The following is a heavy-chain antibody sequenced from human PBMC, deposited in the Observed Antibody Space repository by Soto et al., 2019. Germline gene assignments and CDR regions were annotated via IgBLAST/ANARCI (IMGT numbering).Heavy chain of an antibody. CDR3: AREQYYYGSGSYYKGPRYFDY. D-gene: IGHD3-10*01. Sequence: ASVKVSCKASGYTFTSYCISWVLQAPGQGLEWMGWISAYNGNTNYAQKLQGRVTMTTDTSTSTAYMELRSLRSDDTAVYYCAREQYYYGSGSYYKGPRYFDYWGQGTLVTVSS. V-gene: IGHV1-18*01. CDR1: GYTFTSYC. J-gene: IGHJ4*02. CDR2: ISAYNGNT.